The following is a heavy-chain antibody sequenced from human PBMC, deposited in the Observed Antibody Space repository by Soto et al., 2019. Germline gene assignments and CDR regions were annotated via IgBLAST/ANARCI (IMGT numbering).Heavy chain of an antibody. CDR2: IMPLFGTT. J-gene: IGHJ5*02. V-gene: IGHV1-69*13. Sequence: SVKVSCKASGGNFTSHGVSWVRQAPGQGLEFMGGIMPLFGTTNYAQKFRGRVTITADEPTSTVYMELRSLRSEDTAVYYCARVSGSGWYNWFDHWGQGTPVTVSS. CDR3: ARVSGSGWYNWFDH. CDR1: GGNFTSHG. D-gene: IGHD6-13*01.